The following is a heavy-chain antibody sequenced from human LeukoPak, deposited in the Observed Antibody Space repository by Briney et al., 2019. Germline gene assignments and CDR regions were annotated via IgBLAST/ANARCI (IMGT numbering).Heavy chain of an antibody. V-gene: IGHV3-23*01. CDR3: AKDGAQYSSGPECDP. CDR2: ISHDGMNA. Sequence: PGGSLRLSCAASGLHFSGTAMSWVRQAPGKGLEWVSAISHDGMNAYYADSVKGRFTISRDNFKKTVSLEMSSLTAADTGVYYCAKDGAQYSSGPECDPRGQGALVTVSP. J-gene: IGHJ5*02. CDR1: GLHFSGTA. D-gene: IGHD6-19*01.